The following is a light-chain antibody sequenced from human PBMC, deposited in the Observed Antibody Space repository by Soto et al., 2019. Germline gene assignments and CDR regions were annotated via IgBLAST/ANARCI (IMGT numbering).Light chain of an antibody. V-gene: IGKV1-5*03. CDR2: KAS. CDR3: QQLNSYPIT. CDR1: QTISSW. Sequence: DIKITQFPSTRTGSVGDRVTITCRASQTISSWLAWYQQKPGKAPKLLIYKASTLKSGVPSRFSGSGSGTEFTLTISSLQPDDFATYYCQQLNSYPITFGQGTRLEIK. J-gene: IGKJ5*01.